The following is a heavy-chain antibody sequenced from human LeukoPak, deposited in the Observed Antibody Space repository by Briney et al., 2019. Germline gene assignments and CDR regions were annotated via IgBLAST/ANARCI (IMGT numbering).Heavy chain of an antibody. D-gene: IGHD2-15*01. Sequence: ASVKVSCKASGYTFADYYIHWVRQAPGQGLEWMGWINPNSGGTNYAQKFQGRVTMTRDTSISTAYMELSRLRFDDTALYYCAACSGGRCYSGWFDPWGQGTLVTVSS. CDR3: AACSGGRCYSGWFDP. V-gene: IGHV1-2*02. J-gene: IGHJ5*02. CDR1: GYTFADYY. CDR2: INPNSGGT.